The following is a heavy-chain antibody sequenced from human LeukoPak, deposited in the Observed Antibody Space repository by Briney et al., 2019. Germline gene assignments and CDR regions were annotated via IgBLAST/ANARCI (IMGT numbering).Heavy chain of an antibody. CDR1: GASINTYF. D-gene: IGHD2-15*01. CDR2: FYASGTT. CDR3: AKTHCGGGSCDKFDS. Sequence: SATLSLTCTVSGASINTYFWNWIRQPAGKRLEWIGRFYASGTTYYNPSLRSRVSLSIDTSKNQLSLNLSSVTAADTALYYCAKTHCGGGSCDKFDSWGQGILVTVSS. J-gene: IGHJ5*01. V-gene: IGHV4-4*07.